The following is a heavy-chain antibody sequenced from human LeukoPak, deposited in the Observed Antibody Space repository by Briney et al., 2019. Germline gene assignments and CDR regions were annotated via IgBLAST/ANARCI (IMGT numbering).Heavy chain of an antibody. J-gene: IGHJ6*02. CDR3: ARVRICQYSSGRPFDYGMDV. CDR2: IIPILGIA. Sequence: GASVKVSCKASGGTFSSYAISWVRQAPGQGLEWMGRIIPILGIANYAQKFQGRVTITADKSTSTAYMELSSLRSEDTAVYYCARVRICQYSSGRPFDYGMDVWGQGTTVTVSS. V-gene: IGHV1-69*04. CDR1: GGTFSSYA. D-gene: IGHD6-19*01.